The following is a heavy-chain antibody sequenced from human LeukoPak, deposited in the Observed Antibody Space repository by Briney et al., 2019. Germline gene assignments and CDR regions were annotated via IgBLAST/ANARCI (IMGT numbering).Heavy chain of an antibody. Sequence: SETLSLTCTVSGGSISSSSYYWGWIRQPPGKGLEWIGSIYHSGSTYYNPSLKSRVTISVDTSKNQFSLKLSSVTAADTAVYYCARDLSEVITFGGVIPNSYFDYWGQGTLVTVSS. D-gene: IGHD3-16*02. CDR2: IYHSGST. V-gene: IGHV4-39*07. CDR3: ARDLSEVITFGGVIPNSYFDY. CDR1: GGSISSSSYY. J-gene: IGHJ4*02.